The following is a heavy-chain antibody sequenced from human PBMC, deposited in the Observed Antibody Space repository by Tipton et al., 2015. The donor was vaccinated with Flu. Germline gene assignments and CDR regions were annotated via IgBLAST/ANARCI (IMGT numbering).Heavy chain of an antibody. J-gene: IGHJ4*02. CDR3: ARGLGSGTDVTFYF. D-gene: IGHD3-10*01. CDR2: MYVSGST. Sequence: TLSLTCTVSGGSMSSFYWTWIRQPAGKGLEWIGRMYVSGSTKYNPSLKSRVTMSVDTSKNQFSLKLSSVTAADTAVYYCARGLGSGTDVTFYFWGQGTLVTVSS. V-gene: IGHV4-4*07. CDR1: GGSMSSFY.